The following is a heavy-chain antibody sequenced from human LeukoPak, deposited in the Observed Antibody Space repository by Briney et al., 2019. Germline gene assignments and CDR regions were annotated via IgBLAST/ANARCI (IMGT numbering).Heavy chain of an antibody. D-gene: IGHD6-13*01. CDR2: INPNSGGT. CDR3: ARAYSSSPKAAGYYMDV. J-gene: IGHJ6*03. Sequence: ASVKVSCKASGYTFTGYYMYWGRQAPGQGGERMGRINPNSGGTHYAQKFHGRVTITMHTSISTPYMELSRLRSDDTAVYYCARAYSSSPKAAGYYMDVWGKGTTVTVSS. V-gene: IGHV1-2*06. CDR1: GYTFTGYY.